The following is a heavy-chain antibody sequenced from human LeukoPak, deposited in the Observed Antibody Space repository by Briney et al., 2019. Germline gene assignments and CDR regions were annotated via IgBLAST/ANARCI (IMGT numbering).Heavy chain of an antibody. CDR2: IKQDGSEK. CDR3: ARAHSSSWYDAFDI. D-gene: IGHD6-13*01. J-gene: IGHJ3*02. CDR1: GFTFSSYW. Sequence: GGSLRLSCAASGFTFSSYWMSWVRQAPGKGLERVANIKQDGSEKYYVDSVKGRFTISRDNAKNSLYLQMNSLRAEDTAVYYCARAHSSSWYDAFDIWGQGTMVTVSS. V-gene: IGHV3-7*04.